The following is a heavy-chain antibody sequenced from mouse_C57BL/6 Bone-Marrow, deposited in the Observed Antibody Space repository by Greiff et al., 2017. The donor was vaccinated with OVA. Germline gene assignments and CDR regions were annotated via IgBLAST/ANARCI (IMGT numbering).Heavy chain of an antibody. CDR2: IDPENGDT. CDR3: TTDPTWFAY. Sequence: EVQLQESGAELVRPGASVKLSCTASGFNIKDDYMHWVKQRPEQGLEWIGWIDPENGDTEYASKFQGKATITADTSSNTASLQLSRLTSEDTAVYYCTTDPTWFAYWGQGTLVTVSA. J-gene: IGHJ3*01. V-gene: IGHV14-4*01. CDR1: GFNIKDDY.